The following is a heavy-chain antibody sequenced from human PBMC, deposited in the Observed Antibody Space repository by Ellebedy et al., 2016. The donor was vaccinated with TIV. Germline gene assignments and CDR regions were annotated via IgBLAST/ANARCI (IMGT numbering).Heavy chain of an antibody. CDR2: IYHSGST. CDR1: GYSISSGYY. D-gene: IGHD5-12*01. V-gene: IGHV4-38-2*02. J-gene: IGHJ6*03. CDR3: ARHAYDASDFHYIDV. Sequence: SETLSLXXTVSGYSISSGYYWGWIRQPPGKGLEWIGSIYHSGSTYYNPSLKSRVTISVDTSKNQFSLKLSSVTAADTAIYYCARHAYDASDFHYIDVWGKGTTVTVSS.